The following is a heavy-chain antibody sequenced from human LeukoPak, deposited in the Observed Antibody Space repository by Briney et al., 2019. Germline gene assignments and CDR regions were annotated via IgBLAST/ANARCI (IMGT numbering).Heavy chain of an antibody. J-gene: IGHJ4*02. Sequence: GGGPILFCCAAGFSICTYLMSGGRQAPRGGVEWVANIHQDANKKYYVDCVTGRFTISRDNAQKSLYLQMKSLRVEDTAVYYCARGDDFSGDYWGEGTLVTASS. D-gene: IGHD1-1*01. CDR2: IHQDANKK. CDR1: GFSICTYL. V-gene: IGHV3-7*04. CDR3: ARGDDFSGDY.